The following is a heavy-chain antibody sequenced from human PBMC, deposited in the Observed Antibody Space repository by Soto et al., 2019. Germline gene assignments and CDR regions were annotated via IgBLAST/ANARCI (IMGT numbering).Heavy chain of an antibody. V-gene: IGHV3-30-3*01. CDR3: ARFKRITMVRGVTSDAFDI. D-gene: IGHD3-10*01. CDR1: GFTFSSYA. CDR2: ISYDGSNK. J-gene: IGHJ3*02. Sequence: PAGSLRLSCAAPGFTFSSYAMHWVRQAPGKGLEWVAVISYDGSNKYYADSVKGRFTISRDNSKNTLYLQMNSLRAEDTAVYYCARFKRITMVRGVTSDAFDIWGQGTMVTVS.